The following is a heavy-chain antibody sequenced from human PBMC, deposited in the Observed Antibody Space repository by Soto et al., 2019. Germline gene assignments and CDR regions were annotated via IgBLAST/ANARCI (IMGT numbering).Heavy chain of an antibody. CDR3: ARLGRDGYNFDY. D-gene: IGHD5-12*01. V-gene: IGHV1-69*02. CDR1: GGTFSSYT. CDR2: IIPILGIA. J-gene: IGHJ4*02. Sequence: QVQLVQSGAEVKKPGSSVKVSCKASGGTFSSYTISWVRQAPGQGLEWMGRIIPILGIANYAQKFQGSVTITADKSTSTAYMELSSLRSEDTAVYYCARLGRDGYNFDYWGQGTLVTVSS.